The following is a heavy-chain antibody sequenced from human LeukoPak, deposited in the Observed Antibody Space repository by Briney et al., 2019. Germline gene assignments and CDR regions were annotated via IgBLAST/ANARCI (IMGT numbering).Heavy chain of an antibody. V-gene: IGHV4-59*01. D-gene: IGHD6-13*01. Sequence: SETLSLTCNVSGGSIIRYYWTWVRQPPGKGLEWIGYIYDNGGTNYNPSLKSRVTISEDTSKNQFSLTLTSVTAADKAVYYCARGIRYGNDFWGQGTLVTVSS. CDR3: ARGIRYGNDF. J-gene: IGHJ4*02. CDR1: GGSIIRYY. CDR2: IYDNGGT.